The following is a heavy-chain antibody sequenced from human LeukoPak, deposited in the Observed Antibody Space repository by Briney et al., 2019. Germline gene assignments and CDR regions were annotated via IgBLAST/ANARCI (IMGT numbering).Heavy chain of an antibody. J-gene: IGHJ4*02. CDR2: IYYSGST. Sequence: SETLSLTCTVSGGSISSYYWSWIRQPPGKGLEWIGYIYYSGSTNYNPSLKSRVTISVDTSKNQFSLELSSVTAADTAVYYCARESSSGGYYYFDYWGQGTLVTVSS. CDR1: GGSISSYY. V-gene: IGHV4-59*01. D-gene: IGHD3-22*01. CDR3: ARESSSGGYYYFDY.